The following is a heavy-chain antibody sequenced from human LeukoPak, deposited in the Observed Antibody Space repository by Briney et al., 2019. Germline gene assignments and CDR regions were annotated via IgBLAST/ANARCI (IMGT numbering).Heavy chain of an antibody. CDR1: GYTFTGYY. D-gene: IGHD5-18*01. V-gene: IGHV1-69*06. Sequence: SVKVSCKASGYTFTGYYIHWVRQAPGQGLEWMGGIIPIFGTANYAQKFQGRVTITADKSTSTAYMELSSLRSEDTAVYYCARVLGGGYSYGWPHYYYYYYMDVWGKGTTVTVSS. CDR2: IIPIFGTA. CDR3: ARVLGGGYSYGWPHYYYYYYMDV. J-gene: IGHJ6*03.